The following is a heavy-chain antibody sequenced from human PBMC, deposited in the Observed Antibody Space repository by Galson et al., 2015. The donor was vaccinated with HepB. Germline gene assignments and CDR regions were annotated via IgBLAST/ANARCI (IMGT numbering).Heavy chain of an antibody. CDR1: GFTFSSYS. Sequence: SLRLSCAASGFTFSSYSMHWVRQAPGKGLEWVAVIDSDGNSTYYADSVKGRLTISRDNSKNTLYLQVNIVRAEDTAVYYCARKSGGYGKPMGYWGQGTLVTVSS. D-gene: IGHD6-19*01. J-gene: IGHJ4*02. CDR2: IDSDGNST. V-gene: IGHV3-30*04. CDR3: ARKSGGYGKPMGY.